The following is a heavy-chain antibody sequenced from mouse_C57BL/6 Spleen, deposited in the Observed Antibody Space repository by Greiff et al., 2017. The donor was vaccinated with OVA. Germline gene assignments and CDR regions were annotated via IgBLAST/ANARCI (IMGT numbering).Heavy chain of an antibody. V-gene: IGHV5-12*01. CDR1: GFTFSDYY. CDR2: ISNGGGST. CDR3: ARHEDYAMDY. Sequence: DVMLVESGGGLVQPGGSLKLSCAASGFTFSDYYMYWVRQTPEKRLEWVAYISNGGGSTYYPDTVKGRFTISRDNAKNTLYLQMSRLKSEDTAMYYCARHEDYAMDYWGQGTSVTVSS. J-gene: IGHJ4*01.